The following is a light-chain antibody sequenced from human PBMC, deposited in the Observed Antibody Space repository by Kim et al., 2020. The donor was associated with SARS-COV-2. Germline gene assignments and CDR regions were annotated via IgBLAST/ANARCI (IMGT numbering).Light chain of an antibody. Sequence: SYELTQPLSVSVALGQTARITCGGNNIGSKNVHWYQQKPGQAPVLVIYRDSNRPSGIPERFSGSNSGNTATLTISRAQAGDEADYYCQVWDNSTAVFGGG. J-gene: IGLJ2*01. CDR2: RDS. CDR1: NIGSKN. CDR3: QVWDNSTAV. V-gene: IGLV3-9*01.